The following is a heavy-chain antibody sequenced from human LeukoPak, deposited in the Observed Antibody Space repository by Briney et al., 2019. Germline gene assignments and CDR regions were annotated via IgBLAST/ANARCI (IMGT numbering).Heavy chain of an antibody. CDR3: ARGPGGYYDY. J-gene: IGHJ4*02. CDR2: IYSGGGT. Sequence: GGSLRLSCACSGFTVRSKYMCWVRQAPGKGLEWVSAIYSGGGTYYADSVKGRFTISRDTSKNTLYLQMNSLRAEDTAVYYCARGPGGYYDYWGQGTLVTVSS. V-gene: IGHV3-53*01. CDR1: GFTVRSKY.